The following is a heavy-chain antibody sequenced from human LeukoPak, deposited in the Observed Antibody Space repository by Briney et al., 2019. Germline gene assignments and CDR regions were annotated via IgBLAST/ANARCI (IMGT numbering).Heavy chain of an antibody. CDR1: GGSISSYY. CDR3: ASAPSSSYYYYGMDV. Sequence: SETLSLTCTVSGGSISSYYWSWIRQPAGKGLERIGRIYTSGSTNYNPSLKSRVTMSVDTSKNQFSLKLSSVTAADTAVYYCASAPSSSYYYYGMDVWGQGTTVTVSS. J-gene: IGHJ6*02. D-gene: IGHD1-26*01. CDR2: IYTSGST. V-gene: IGHV4-4*07.